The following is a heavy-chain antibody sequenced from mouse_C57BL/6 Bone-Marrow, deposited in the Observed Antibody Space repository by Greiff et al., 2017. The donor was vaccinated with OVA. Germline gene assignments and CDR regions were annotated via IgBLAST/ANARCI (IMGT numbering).Heavy chain of an antibody. V-gene: IGHV3-8*01. CDR3: AKSYDYGVYAMDY. CDR1: GYSITSDY. J-gene: IGHJ4*01. CDR2: ISYSGST. D-gene: IGHD2-4*01. Sequence: EVKLMESGPGLAKPSQTLSLTCSVTGYSITSDYWNWIRKFPGNKLEYIGYISYSGSTYYNPSIKSRISIIRETSKNQYYLKLYTVTTEDTATYYCAKSYDYGVYAMDYWGQGTSVTVSS.